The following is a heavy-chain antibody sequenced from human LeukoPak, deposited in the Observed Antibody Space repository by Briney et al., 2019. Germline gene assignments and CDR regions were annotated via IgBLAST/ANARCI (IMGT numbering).Heavy chain of an antibody. CDR1: GGSISSYY. CDR3: ARGTYYYDSSGPNDAFDI. CDR2: IYYSGGT. J-gene: IGHJ3*02. Sequence: PSETLSLTCTVSGGSISSYYWSWIRQPPGKGLEWIGYIYYSGGTNYNPSLKSRVTISVDTSKNQFSLKLSSVTAADTAVYYCARGTYYYDSSGPNDAFDIWGQGTMVTVSS. V-gene: IGHV4-59*01. D-gene: IGHD3-22*01.